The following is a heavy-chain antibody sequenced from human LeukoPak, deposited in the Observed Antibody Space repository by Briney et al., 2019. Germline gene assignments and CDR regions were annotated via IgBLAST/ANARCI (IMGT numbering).Heavy chain of an antibody. D-gene: IGHD1-26*01. J-gene: IGHJ4*02. V-gene: IGHV3-74*01. Sequence: GGSLRLPCAASGFTFSSYWMHWVRQAPGKGLVWVSRINSDGSSTSYADSVKGRFTISRDNAKNTLYLQMNSLRAEDTAVYYCARDLLGNSGSYLRHPNGPPFDYWGQGTLVTVSS. CDR1: GFTFSSYW. CDR3: ARDLLGNSGSYLRHPNGPPFDY. CDR2: INSDGSST.